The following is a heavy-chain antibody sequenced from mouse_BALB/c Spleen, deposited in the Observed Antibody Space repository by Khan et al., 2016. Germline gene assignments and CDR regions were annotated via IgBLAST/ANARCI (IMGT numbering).Heavy chain of an antibody. D-gene: IGHD1-1*01. V-gene: IGHV9-3-1*01. J-gene: IGHJ1*01. CDR3: ARYRYYYGSSRYFDV. Sequence: QIRLVQSGPELKRPGKTVKISCKASGYTFTNYGINWVKQAPGKGLKWMGWINTYSGESTYADDFKGRFAFSLETSANTAYLQINNLKNEDTATYFCARYRYYYGSSRYFDVWGAGTTVTVSS. CDR1: GYTFTNYG. CDR2: INTYSGES.